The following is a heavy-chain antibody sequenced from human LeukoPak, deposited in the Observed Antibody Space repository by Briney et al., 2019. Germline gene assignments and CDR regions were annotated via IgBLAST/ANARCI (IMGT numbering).Heavy chain of an antibody. CDR2: TSYDGSSK. D-gene: IGHD1-20*01. J-gene: IGHJ4*02. CDR1: GFSFSSYG. CDR3: ARDAAYNWNYVDY. Sequence: PGGSLRLSCAASGFSFSSYGMHWVRQAPGRGLEWVSVTSYDGSSKYYADSVKGRFTISRDNSRNTLYLQMDSLRVEDTAVYYCARDAAYNWNYVDYWGQGTLVTVSS. V-gene: IGHV3-30*03.